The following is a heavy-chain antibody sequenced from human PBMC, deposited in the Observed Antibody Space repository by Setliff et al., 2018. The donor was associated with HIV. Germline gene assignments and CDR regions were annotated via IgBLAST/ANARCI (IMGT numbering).Heavy chain of an antibody. CDR3: AKDLGRVDWFDP. Sequence: GGSLRLSCAASRFTFSSYGMHWVRQAPGKGLEWVAFVRHDGNNKYYADSVKGRFTIARDISKNTLYLQMNSLRPEDTAVYYCAKDLGRVDWFDPWGQGTLVTVSS. CDR2: VRHDGNNK. CDR1: RFTFSSYG. J-gene: IGHJ5*02. D-gene: IGHD1-26*01. V-gene: IGHV3-30*02.